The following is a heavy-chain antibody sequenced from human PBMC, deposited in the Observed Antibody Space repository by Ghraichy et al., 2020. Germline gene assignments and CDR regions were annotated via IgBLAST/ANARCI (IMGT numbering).Heavy chain of an antibody. J-gene: IGHJ4*02. CDR1: GFTFSSYA. CDR2: ISYDGSDK. CDR3: AKQGDRTAVTTSGIDY. D-gene: IGHD4-17*01. V-gene: IGHV3-30-3*02. Sequence: GGSLRLSCAASGFTFSSYAVHWVRQAPGKGLEWVAVISYDGSDKYYRDSMKGRFTISRDNSKNTLYLQIDSLRRDDTAIYYCAKQGDRTAVTTSGIDYWGQGTLVSVSS.